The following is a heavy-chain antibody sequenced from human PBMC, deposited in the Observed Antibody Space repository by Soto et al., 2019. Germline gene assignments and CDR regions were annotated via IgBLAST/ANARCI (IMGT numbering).Heavy chain of an antibody. V-gene: IGHV1-69*02. D-gene: IGHD1-7*01. Sequence: SVKVSCKASGGTFSSYTISWVRQAPGQGLEWMGRIIPILGIANYAQKFQGRVTITTDKSTSTAYMELSSLRSEDTAVYYCARVPYDGITGTTTGPLDYWGQGTLVTVSS. CDR2: IIPILGIA. CDR1: GGTFSSYT. J-gene: IGHJ4*02. CDR3: ARVPYDGITGTTTGPLDY.